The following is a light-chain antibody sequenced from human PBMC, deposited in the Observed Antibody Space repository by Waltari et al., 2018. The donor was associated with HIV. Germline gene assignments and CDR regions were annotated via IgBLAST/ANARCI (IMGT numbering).Light chain of an antibody. CDR2: NND. V-gene: IGLV1-44*01. CDR3: ASWDDKLDGWV. Sequence: QSLLPQPPSASGTPGQRVTISCSGSYSNIGSNTVNWHQQLPGSAPRALIYNNDQRPSGVPDGFSGSKSGTSASLAISGLQSEDQGDYYCASWDDKLDGWVFGGGTRLTVL. CDR1: YSNIGSNT. J-gene: IGLJ3*02.